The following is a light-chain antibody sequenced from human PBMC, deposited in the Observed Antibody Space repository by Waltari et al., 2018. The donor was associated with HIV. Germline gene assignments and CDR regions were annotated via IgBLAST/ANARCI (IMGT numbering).Light chain of an antibody. Sequence: DIVMTQSPDSLAVSLGERATINCKSSQSVLYSSNNKNYLAWYQQKPGQPPKLLIYWASTRESGVPDRFSGSGSGTDFTLTTSSLQAEDVAVYYCQQYYSTLQKFGQGTKVEIK. J-gene: IGKJ1*01. V-gene: IGKV4-1*01. CDR1: QSVLYSSNNKNY. CDR2: WAS. CDR3: QQYYSTLQK.